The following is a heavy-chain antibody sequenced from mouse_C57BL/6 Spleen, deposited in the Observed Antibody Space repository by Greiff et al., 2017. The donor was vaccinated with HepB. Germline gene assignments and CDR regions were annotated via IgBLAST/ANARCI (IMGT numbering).Heavy chain of an antibody. CDR1: GFNIKDYY. CDR3: TRYYGSSYLAWFAY. D-gene: IGHD1-1*01. Sequence: EVQLVESGAELVRPGASVKLSCTASGFNIKDYYMHWVKQRPEQGLEWIGRIDPEDGDTEYSPKFQGKATMTADTSSNTAYLQLRSLTSEDTAVYYCTRYYGSSYLAWFAYWGQGTLVTVSA. CDR2: IDPEDGDT. J-gene: IGHJ3*01. V-gene: IGHV14-1*01.